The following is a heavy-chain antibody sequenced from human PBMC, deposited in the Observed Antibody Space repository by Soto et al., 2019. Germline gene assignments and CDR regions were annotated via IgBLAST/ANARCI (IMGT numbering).Heavy chain of an antibody. V-gene: IGHV3-74*01. CDR1: GFSIRSYW. CDR2: INSDGIST. CDR3: ARDPLNYYMDV. J-gene: IGHJ6*03. Sequence: EVQLVESGGGLVQPGGSLRLSCAASGFSIRSYWMHWVRQAPGKGLVWVSRINSDGISTSYADSVKGRFTISRDNAKNTLYLQMNTLRAEDTSVYYCARDPLNYYMDVWGKGTTVTVSS. D-gene: IGHD3-9*01.